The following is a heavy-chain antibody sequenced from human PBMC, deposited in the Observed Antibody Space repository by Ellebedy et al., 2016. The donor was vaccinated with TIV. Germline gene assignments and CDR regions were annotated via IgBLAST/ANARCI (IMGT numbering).Heavy chain of an antibody. CDR2: ISSKRYGGKP. D-gene: IGHD1-26*01. CDR1: GFPFGDYA. J-gene: IGHJ5*02. V-gene: IGHV3-49*04. Sequence: GESLKISCATSGFPFGDYAIIWVRQVSGKGLEWVGFISSKRYGGKPEYAASVRGRFTISRDDSNSIAYLQMNSLRAEDTAVYYCARSGEHDTWGQGTLVTVSS. CDR3: ARSGEHDT.